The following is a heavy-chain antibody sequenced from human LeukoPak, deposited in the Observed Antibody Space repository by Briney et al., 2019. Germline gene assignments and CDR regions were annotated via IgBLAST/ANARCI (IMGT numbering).Heavy chain of an antibody. D-gene: IGHD1-26*01. V-gene: IGHV3-21*01. Sequence: GGSLRLSCAASGFTFSSYTINWVRQAPGKGLEWVSSIISSGSYIYYADSVKGRFTISRDNAKNSLYLQMNSLRAEDTAVYYCARGTPSGSYSDYWGQGTLVTVSS. J-gene: IGHJ4*02. CDR1: GFTFSSYT. CDR2: IISSGSYI. CDR3: ARGTPSGSYSDY.